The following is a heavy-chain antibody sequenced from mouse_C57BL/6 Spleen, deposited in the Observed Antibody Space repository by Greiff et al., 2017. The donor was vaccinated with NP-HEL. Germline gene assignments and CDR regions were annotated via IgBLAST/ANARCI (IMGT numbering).Heavy chain of an antibody. J-gene: IGHJ3*01. Sequence: QVQLQQSGAELVKPGASVKLSCKASGYTFTSYWMHWVKQRPGQGLEWIGMIHPNSGSTNYNEKFKSKATLTVDKSSSTAYMQLSSLTSEDSAVYYCARSDDGYSWFAYWGQGTLVTVSA. CDR1: GYTFTSYW. CDR3: ARSDDGYSWFAY. V-gene: IGHV1-64*01. CDR2: IHPNSGST. D-gene: IGHD2-3*01.